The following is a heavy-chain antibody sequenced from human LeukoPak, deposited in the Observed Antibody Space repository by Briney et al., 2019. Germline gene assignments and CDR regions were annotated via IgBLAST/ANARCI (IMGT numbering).Heavy chain of an antibody. CDR2: INPSGGST. CDR1: GHTFTTYY. J-gene: IGHJ4*02. D-gene: IGHD3-22*01. Sequence: ASVKVSCKASGHTFTTYYIHWVRQAPGQGLEWMGIINPSGGSTNYAQKFQGRLTMTRDTSTSTVYMELSSLRSEDTAVYYCATVSDYYDSSPLGYWGQGTLVTVSS. V-gene: IGHV1-46*01. CDR3: ATVSDYYDSSPLGY.